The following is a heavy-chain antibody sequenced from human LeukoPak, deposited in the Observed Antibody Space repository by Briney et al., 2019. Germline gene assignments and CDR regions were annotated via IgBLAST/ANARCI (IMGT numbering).Heavy chain of an antibody. J-gene: IGHJ6*02. Sequence: GGSLRLSCAASGFTFRSYEMNWVRQAPGKGLEWVSYISYDGVNEYYADSVKGRFTISRDNSKNTLYLQMNSLRGDDTGMYFCAKDSSSSNYYYGLDVWGQGTTVTVSS. CDR3: AKDSSSSNYYYGLDV. CDR2: ISYDGVNE. D-gene: IGHD6-13*01. CDR1: GFTFRSYE. V-gene: IGHV3-30*18.